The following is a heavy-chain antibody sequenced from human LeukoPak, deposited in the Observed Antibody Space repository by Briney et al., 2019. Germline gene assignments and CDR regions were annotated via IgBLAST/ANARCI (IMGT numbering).Heavy chain of an antibody. Sequence: SETLSLTCTVYSGSLTFYYWSWIRQPPGKGLEWIGEINHSGSTNYNPSLKSRVTISLDTSRDQFSLRLRSVTAADTAIYYCARGRSSGLSSSIDYWGQGSLVAVSS. CDR2: INHSGST. V-gene: IGHV4-34*01. CDR3: ARGRSSGLSSSIDY. J-gene: IGHJ4*02. CDR1: SGSLTFYY. D-gene: IGHD6-19*01.